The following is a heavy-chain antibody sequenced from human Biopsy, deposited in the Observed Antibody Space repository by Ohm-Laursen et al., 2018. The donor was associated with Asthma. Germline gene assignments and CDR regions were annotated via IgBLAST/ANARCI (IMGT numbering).Heavy chain of an antibody. Sequence: TLSLTCTVSYGSITSGGYYWTWLRQHPGKGLEWIGFIYYSGSTYYNPSLKSRVSISIDTSKNQFSLKSSSVTAADTAVYYCARAQDYYDSRGYYRSFDYWGQGTLVTVSS. CDR2: IYYSGST. J-gene: IGHJ4*02. D-gene: IGHD3-22*01. CDR1: YGSITSGGYY. CDR3: ARAQDYYDSRGYYRSFDY. V-gene: IGHV4-31*03.